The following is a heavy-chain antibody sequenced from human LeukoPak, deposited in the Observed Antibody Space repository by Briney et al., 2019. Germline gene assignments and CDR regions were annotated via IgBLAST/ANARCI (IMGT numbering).Heavy chain of an antibody. V-gene: IGHV3-7*01. CDR3: ASGDAFDI. J-gene: IGHJ3*02. Sequence: GGSLRLSCAASGLTFYSHWMSWVRQAPGKGLEWVANIKQDGSEKYHADSVKGRFTISRDNAKDSLYLQMNSLRVEDTAVYYCASGDAFDIWGQGTMVIVSS. CDR2: IKQDGSEK. CDR1: GLTFYSHW.